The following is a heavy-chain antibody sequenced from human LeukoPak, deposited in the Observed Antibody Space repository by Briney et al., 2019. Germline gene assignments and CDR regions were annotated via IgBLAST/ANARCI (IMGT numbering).Heavy chain of an antibody. CDR3: AKVRHHYDSGSYYFDY. Sequence: GGSLRLSCAASGFTFSNYWMSWVRQTPGKGLEWVSTISGGNTYYTDSVKGRFTISRDNSKNTLYLQMNSLRSEDTAVYYCAKVRHHYDSGSYYFDYWGQGTLVTVSS. V-gene: IGHV3-23*01. D-gene: IGHD3-22*01. CDR1: GFTFSNYW. J-gene: IGHJ4*02. CDR2: ISGGNT.